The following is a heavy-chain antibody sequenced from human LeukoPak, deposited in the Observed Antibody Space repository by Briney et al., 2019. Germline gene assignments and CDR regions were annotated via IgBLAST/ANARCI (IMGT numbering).Heavy chain of an antibody. CDR3: AKDSDIVVVVAAVLGPY. CDR1: GFTFSSYG. J-gene: IGHJ4*02. D-gene: IGHD2-15*01. V-gene: IGHV3-30*02. CDR2: IRYDGSNK. Sequence: PGGSLRLSCAASGFTFSSYGMHWVRQAPGKGLEWVAFIRYDGSNKYYADSLKGRFTISRDNSKNTLYLQMNSLRAEDTAVYYCAKDSDIVVVVAAVLGPYWGQGTLVTVSS.